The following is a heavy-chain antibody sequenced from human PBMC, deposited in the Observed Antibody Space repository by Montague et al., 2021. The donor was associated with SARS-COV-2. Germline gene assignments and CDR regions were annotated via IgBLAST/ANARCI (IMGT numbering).Heavy chain of an antibody. CDR3: ARDYGDYSYYYGLDV. CDR2: IYSSGST. D-gene: IGHD4-17*01. V-gene: IGHV4-61*02. CDR1: GGSIRSGNYY. J-gene: IGHJ6*02. Sequence: TLSLTCTVSGGSIRSGNYYWSWIRQPAGKGLEWIGRIYSSGSTNYNPSLKSRVTMSVDTSKNQFSLKVISVTAADTAVYYCARDYGDYSYYYGLDVWGQGTTVTVSS.